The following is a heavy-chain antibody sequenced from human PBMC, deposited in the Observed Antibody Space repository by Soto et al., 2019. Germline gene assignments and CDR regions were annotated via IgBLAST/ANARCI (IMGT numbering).Heavy chain of an antibody. V-gene: IGHV1-18*01. D-gene: IGHD1-26*01. CDR2: ISTYNGNT. CDR3: ARERTPGEHYYYYGMDV. CDR1: GYTFTSHG. J-gene: IGHJ6*02. Sequence: ASVKVSCKASGYTFTSHGISWVRQAPGQGPEWMGWISTYNGNTKYTQKLQGRATMTTDTSTSTAYMELRSLISDDSAVYYCARERTPGEHYYYYGMDVWGQGTTVTVSS.